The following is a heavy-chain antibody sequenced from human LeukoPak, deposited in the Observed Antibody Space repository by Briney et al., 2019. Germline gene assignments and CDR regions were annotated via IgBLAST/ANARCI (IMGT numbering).Heavy chain of an antibody. CDR3: AKSDNSGWLTWFDP. V-gene: IGHV4-59*01. J-gene: IGHJ5*02. D-gene: IGHD6-19*01. CDR1: GGSISSYY. Sequence: SETLSLTCTVSGGSISSYYWSWIRQPPGKGLDWIGYIYYSGNTNYNPSLKSRVTISVDTSKNQFSLKLSSVTAADTAVYYCAKSDNSGWLTWFDPWGQGTLVTVSS. CDR2: IYYSGNT.